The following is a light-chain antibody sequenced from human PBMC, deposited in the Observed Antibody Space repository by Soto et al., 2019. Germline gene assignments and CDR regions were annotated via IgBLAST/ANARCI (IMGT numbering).Light chain of an antibody. V-gene: IGLV2-23*01. Sequence: QSALTQPASVSGSPGQSITISCTGTSSDVGSYNLVSWYQQHPGKAPQLMIYEGSKRPSGVSNRVSGSKSGNTASLTISGLQAEDEADYYCCSDAGSRVFGGGTKLTVL. CDR2: EGS. J-gene: IGLJ3*02. CDR1: SSDVGSYNL. CDR3: CSDAGSRV.